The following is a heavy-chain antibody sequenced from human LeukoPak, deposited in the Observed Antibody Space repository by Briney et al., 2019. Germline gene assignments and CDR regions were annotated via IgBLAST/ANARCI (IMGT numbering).Heavy chain of an antibody. CDR3: AATTVVVPAATDY. Sequence: SETLSLTCAVCGGSFSGYYWSWIRQPPGKGLEWIGEINHSGSTNYNPSLKSRVTISVDTSKNQFSLKLSSVTAADTAVYYCAATTVVVPAATDYWGQGTLVTVSS. D-gene: IGHD2-2*01. V-gene: IGHV4-34*01. CDR1: GGSFSGYY. J-gene: IGHJ4*02. CDR2: INHSGST.